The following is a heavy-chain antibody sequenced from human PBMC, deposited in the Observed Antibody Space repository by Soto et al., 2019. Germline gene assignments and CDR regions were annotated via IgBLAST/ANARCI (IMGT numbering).Heavy chain of an antibody. CDR1: GFRFSDYG. D-gene: IGHD5-12*01. CDR3: ARGDKARDGSDL. Sequence: QVRLEESGGGVVQPGGSLRLSCAASGFRFSDYGMHWVRQAPGKGLEWVAVISYDGSYEYYADSVKGRFTISRDNSKNTVFLQMTSVREEDTVVFYCARGDKARDGSDLWGLGTLVTVSS. CDR2: ISYDGSYE. V-gene: IGHV3-30*03. J-gene: IGHJ4*02.